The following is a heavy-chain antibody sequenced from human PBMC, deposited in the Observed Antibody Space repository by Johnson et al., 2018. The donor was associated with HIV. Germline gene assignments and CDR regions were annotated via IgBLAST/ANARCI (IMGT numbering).Heavy chain of an antibody. V-gene: IGHV3-30-3*01. CDR3: AKGGIDAFDI. CDR2: ISYDGTNK. D-gene: IGHD6-25*01. Sequence: QVQLVESGGGLVQPGMSLRLSCAASEFTFSTFSRNAMHWVRQAPGKGLEWVAVISYDGTNKYYADSVKGRFTISRDNSKNTVYLEMNSLRAEDTAVYYCAKGGIDAFDIWGQGKMVTVSS. CDR1: EFTFSTFSRNA. J-gene: IGHJ3*02.